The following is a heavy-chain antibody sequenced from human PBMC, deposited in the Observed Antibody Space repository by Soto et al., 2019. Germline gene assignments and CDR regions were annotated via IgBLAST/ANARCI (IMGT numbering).Heavy chain of an antibody. CDR2: INAGNGNT. V-gene: IGHV1-3*01. CDR1: GYTFTSYA. CDR3: ARDRSGWPRAFGY. D-gene: IGHD6-19*01. Sequence: ASVKVSCKASGYTFTSYAMHWVRQAPGQRLEWMGWINAGNGNTKYSQKFQGRVTITRDTSASTAYMELSSLRSEDTAVYYCARDRSGWPRAFGYWGQGTLVTVSS. J-gene: IGHJ4*02.